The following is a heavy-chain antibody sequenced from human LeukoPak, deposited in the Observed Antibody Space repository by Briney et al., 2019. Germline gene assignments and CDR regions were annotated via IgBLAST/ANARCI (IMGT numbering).Heavy chain of an antibody. J-gene: IGHJ6*03. D-gene: IGHD3-16*02. V-gene: IGHV3-23*01. CDR3: AKSWGYTRPYYNYMDV. CDR1: GFTFSSYA. Sequence: SGGSLRLSCAASGFTFSSYAMSWVRQAPGKGLEWVSAISGSGGSTYYADSVKGRFTISRDNSKNTLSLQMSGLRPEDTAVYYCAKSWGYTRPYYNYMDVWGKGTTVTVSS. CDR2: ISGSGGST.